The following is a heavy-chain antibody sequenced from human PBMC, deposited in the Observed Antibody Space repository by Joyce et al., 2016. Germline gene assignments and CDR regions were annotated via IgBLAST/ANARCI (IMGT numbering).Heavy chain of an antibody. CDR3: AKILTATYSSGWFLDY. D-gene: IGHD6-25*01. CDR1: GLTLSNYG. V-gene: IGHV3-30*18. CDR2: ISYDGIYK. J-gene: IGHJ4*02. Sequence: QVQLVESGGGVVQPGRSLRLSCAASGLTLSNYGVPGVRQAPGKGLEGVAVISYDGIYKYYADSMKGRFTISRDNSKNTVFLEMNSLRTEDTAVYYCAKILTATYSSGWFLDYWGQGTLVTVSS.